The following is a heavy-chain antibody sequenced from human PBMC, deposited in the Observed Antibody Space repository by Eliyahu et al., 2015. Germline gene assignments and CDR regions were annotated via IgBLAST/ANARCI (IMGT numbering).Heavy chain of an antibody. D-gene: IGHD6-19*01. V-gene: IGHV3-15*01. J-gene: IGHJ3*02. CDR3: TTVIPSIAVGGDAFDI. CDR2: IKSKTXGGTT. Sequence: EVQLVESGGGLVKPGGSLRLXCAASGFXFSNAWXSWVRQAPGKGLEWVGRIKSKTXGGTTDYAAPVKGRFTISRDDSKNTLYLQMNSLKTEDTAVYYCTTVIPSIAVGGDAFDIWGQGTMVTVSS. CDR1: GFXFSNAW.